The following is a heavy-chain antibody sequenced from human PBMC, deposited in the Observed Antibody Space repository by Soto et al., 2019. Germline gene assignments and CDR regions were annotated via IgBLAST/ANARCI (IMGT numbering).Heavy chain of an antibody. V-gene: IGHV1-8*01. J-gene: IGHJ3*02. Sequence: QVQLVQSGAEVTKPGASVKVSCKASGYIFTSYDINWFRQATGPGLEWMGWMNPRSGEPAYAQKCQGRVTMTRNTSMNAAHMGLNGMTSEDTAVYYCARGTGFSSGPYVRDDALDTWGQGTKVNVSS. CDR2: MNPRSGEP. CDR3: ARGTGFSSGPYVRDDALDT. CDR1: GYIFTSYD. D-gene: IGHD6-19*01.